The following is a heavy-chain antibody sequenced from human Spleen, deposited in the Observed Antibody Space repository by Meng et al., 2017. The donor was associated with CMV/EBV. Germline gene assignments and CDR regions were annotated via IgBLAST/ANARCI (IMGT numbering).Heavy chain of an antibody. CDR2: IRSKAYGGTT. CDR3: TRAGVVVVAAPFDY. D-gene: IGHD2-15*01. V-gene: IGHV3-49*04. J-gene: IGHJ4*02. Sequence: GGSLRLSCTASGFTFGDYAMSWVRQAPGKGLEWVGFIRSKAYGGTTEYAASVKGRLTISRDDSKSIAYLQMNSLKTEDTAVYYCTRAGVVVVAAPFDYWGQGTLVTVSS. CDR1: GFTFGDYA.